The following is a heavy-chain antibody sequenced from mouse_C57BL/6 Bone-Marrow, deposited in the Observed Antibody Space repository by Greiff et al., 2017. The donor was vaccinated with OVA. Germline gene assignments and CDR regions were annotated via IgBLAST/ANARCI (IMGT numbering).Heavy chain of an antibody. Sequence: QVQLQQSGAELARPGASVKLSCKASGYTFTSYGISWVKQRTGQGLEWIGEIYPRSGNTYYNEKFKGKATMTAEKSSSTAYMELRSLTSEDSAVYFCARLRGAWFAYWGQGTLVTVSA. D-gene: IGHD2-12*01. J-gene: IGHJ3*01. CDR1: GYTFTSYG. V-gene: IGHV1-81*01. CDR2: IYPRSGNT. CDR3: ARLRGAWFAY.